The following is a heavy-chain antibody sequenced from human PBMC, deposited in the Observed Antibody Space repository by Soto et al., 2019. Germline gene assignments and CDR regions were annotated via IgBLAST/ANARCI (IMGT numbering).Heavy chain of an antibody. V-gene: IGHV4-34*01. CDR2: VNHSGEA. CDR1: GGSFRNYY. Sequence: SETLSLTCGVYGGSFRNYYWIWVRQPPGKGLEWIGEVNHSGEATYNPSLQSRITISLDTSNNQFSLKMTSVTAADTAMYFCTREERFPRYWFDPWGQGTQVTVSS. CDR3: TREERFPRYWFDP. D-gene: IGHD3-10*01. J-gene: IGHJ5*02.